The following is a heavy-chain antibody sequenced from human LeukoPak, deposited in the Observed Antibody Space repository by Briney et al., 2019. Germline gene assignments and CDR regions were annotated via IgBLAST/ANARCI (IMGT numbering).Heavy chain of an antibody. CDR3: ARGSDFWSGYHFDY. CDR2: IYHSGST. CDR1: GGSFSGYY. V-gene: IGHV4-34*01. J-gene: IGHJ4*02. Sequence: SETLSLTCAVYGGSFSGYYWSWIRQPPGKGLEWIGSIYHSGSTYYNPSLKSRVTISVDTSKNQFSLKLSSVTAADTAVYYCARGSDFWSGYHFDYWGQGTLVTVSS. D-gene: IGHD3-3*01.